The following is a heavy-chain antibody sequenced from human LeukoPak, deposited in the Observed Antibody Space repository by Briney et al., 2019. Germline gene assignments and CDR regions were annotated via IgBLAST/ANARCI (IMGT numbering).Heavy chain of an antibody. Sequence: PGGSLRLSCAASGFTFSSYDMSWVRQAPGKGLEWVSAISGSGGSTYYADSVKGRFTISRDNSKNTLYLQMNSLGAEDTAVYYCAKDDGYSSSWFFDYWGQGTLVTVSS. V-gene: IGHV3-23*01. CDR1: GFTFSSYD. J-gene: IGHJ4*02. D-gene: IGHD6-13*01. CDR2: ISGSGGST. CDR3: AKDDGYSSSWFFDY.